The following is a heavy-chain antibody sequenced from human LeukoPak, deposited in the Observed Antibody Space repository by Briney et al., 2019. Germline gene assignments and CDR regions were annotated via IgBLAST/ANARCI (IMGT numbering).Heavy chain of an antibody. V-gene: IGHV3-23*01. CDR2: ISGSGDNT. J-gene: IGHJ3*02. CDR3: AKVHSPWELDAFDI. Sequence: GGSLRLSCAASEFTFSNYAMTWVRQAPGKGLEWVSLISGSGDNTYYADSVKGRFTISRDNSKNVLTLQMNSLRAEDTAVYYCAKVHSPWELDAFDIWGQGTMVTVSS. D-gene: IGHD1-26*01. CDR1: EFTFSNYA.